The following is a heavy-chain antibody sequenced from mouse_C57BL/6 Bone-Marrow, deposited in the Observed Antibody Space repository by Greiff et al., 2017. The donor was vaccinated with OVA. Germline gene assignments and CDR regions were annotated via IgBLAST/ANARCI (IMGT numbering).Heavy chain of an antibody. J-gene: IGHJ3*01. CDR2: IYPGDGDT. CDR1: GYAFSSSW. Sequence: VQVVESGPELVKPGASVKISCKASGYAFSSSWMNWVKQRPGKGLEWIGRIYPGDGDTNYNGKFKGKATLTADKSSSTAYMQLSSLTSEDSAVYFCANDGYPAWFAYWGQGTLVTVSA. V-gene: IGHV1-82*01. CDR3: ANDGYPAWFAY. D-gene: IGHD2-3*01.